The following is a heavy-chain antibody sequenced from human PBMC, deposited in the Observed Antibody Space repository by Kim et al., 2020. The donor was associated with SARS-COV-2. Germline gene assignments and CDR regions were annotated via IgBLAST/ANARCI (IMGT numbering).Heavy chain of an antibody. CDR3: ARAKQLVGATIFDY. J-gene: IGHJ4*02. Sequence: ADSVKGRFTISRDNAKNTLYLQMNSRRAEDTAVYYCARAKQLVGATIFDYWGQGTLVTVSS. V-gene: IGHV3-74*01. D-gene: IGHD1-26*01.